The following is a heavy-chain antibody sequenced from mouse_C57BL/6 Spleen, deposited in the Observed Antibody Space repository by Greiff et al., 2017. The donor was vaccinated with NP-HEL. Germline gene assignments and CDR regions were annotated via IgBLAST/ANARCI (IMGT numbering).Heavy chain of an antibody. J-gene: IGHJ3*01. Sequence: EVKLVESGGGLVQPGGSLRLSCAASGFTFTDYYMSWVRQPPGKALEWLGFIRNKANGYTTEYSASGKGRFTISRDNSQSILYIQMNALRAEDSATYYCARSEGGHWPFAYWGQGTLVTVSA. CDR1: GFTFTDYY. CDR3: ARSEGGHWPFAY. V-gene: IGHV7-3*01. D-gene: IGHD3-1*01. CDR2: IRNKANGYTT.